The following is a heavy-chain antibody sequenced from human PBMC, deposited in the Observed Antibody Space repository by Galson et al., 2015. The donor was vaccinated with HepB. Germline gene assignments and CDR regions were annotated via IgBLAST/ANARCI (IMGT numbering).Heavy chain of an antibody. V-gene: IGHV3-23*01. Sequence: SLRLSCAASGFTFSNYAMSWVRQAPGKGLECVSGISGSGGSIYYADSVKGRFTISRDNSKNTLYLQMNSLRAEDTAVYYCARDGDEYDFWSGYYTMKGWFDPWGQGTLVTVSS. CDR2: ISGSGGSI. J-gene: IGHJ5*02. D-gene: IGHD3-3*01. CDR1: GFTFSNYA. CDR3: ARDGDEYDFWSGYYTMKGWFDP.